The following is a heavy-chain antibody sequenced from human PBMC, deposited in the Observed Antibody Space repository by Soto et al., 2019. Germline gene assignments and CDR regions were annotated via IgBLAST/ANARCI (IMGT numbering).Heavy chain of an antibody. J-gene: IGHJ4*02. V-gene: IGHV4-30-4*01. Sequence: QVQLQESGPGLVKPSQTLSLTCTVSGGSISSDDYYWSWIRQSPGRGLEWIGYIYFSGDTYYNPFLKSRLTISIDASKNQFSLKLRSMTAADTAVYYCARSTGRYWGQGTLVTVSS. D-gene: IGHD2-21*01. CDR1: GGSISSDDYY. CDR2: IYFSGDT. CDR3: ARSTGRY.